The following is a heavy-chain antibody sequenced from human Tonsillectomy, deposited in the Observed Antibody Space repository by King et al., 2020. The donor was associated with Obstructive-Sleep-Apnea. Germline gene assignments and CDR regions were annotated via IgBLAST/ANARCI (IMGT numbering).Heavy chain of an antibody. V-gene: IGHV4-39*07. CDR2: IYYSGST. CDR3: AREIVGVVATPEYFQH. J-gene: IGHJ1*01. CDR1: GGSISSSSYY. Sequence: QLQESGPGLVKPSDTLSLTCTVSGGSISSSSYYWGWIRQPPGKGLEWIGSIYYSGSTYYNPSLKSRVTISVDTSNNQFSLRLSSVTAADTAVYYCAREIVGVVATPEYFQHWGQGTLVTVSS. D-gene: IGHD2-15*01.